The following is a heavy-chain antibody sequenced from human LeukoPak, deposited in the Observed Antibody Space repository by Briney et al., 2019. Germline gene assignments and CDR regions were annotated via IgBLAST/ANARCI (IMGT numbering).Heavy chain of an antibody. CDR2: IYPGGSDT. Sequence: GGSPKTSCRGSGYRSTSNWNRWGRQMPGKGLELMVIIYPGGSDTIYSTSFQGQVPISADKSSSTAHHQWNSPEASDTAMVYCAGHQVAAGCDFDDGCEGTLAAASS. V-gene: IGHV5-51*01. CDR3: AGHQVAAGCDFDD. J-gene: IGHJ4*02. D-gene: IGHD6-13*01. CDR1: GYRSTSNW.